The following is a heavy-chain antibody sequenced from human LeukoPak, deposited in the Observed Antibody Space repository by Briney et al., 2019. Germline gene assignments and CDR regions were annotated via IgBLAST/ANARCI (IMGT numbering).Heavy chain of an antibody. Sequence: SETLSLTCTVSGGSISSHYWSWIRQPPGKGLEWIGYIYYSGSTNYNPSLKSRVTITVDTSKNQFSLKLSSVTAADTAVYYCARVGMYSSSWLDPRNYYYYYMDVWGKGPRSPSP. V-gene: IGHV4-59*11. D-gene: IGHD6-13*01. J-gene: IGHJ6*03. CDR3: ARVGMYSSSWLDPRNYYYYYMDV. CDR1: GGSISSHY. CDR2: IYYSGST.